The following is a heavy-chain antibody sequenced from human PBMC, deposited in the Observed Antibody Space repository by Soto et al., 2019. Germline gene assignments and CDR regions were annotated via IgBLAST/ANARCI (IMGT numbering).Heavy chain of an antibody. CDR2: IIPIFGTA. D-gene: IGHD3-22*01. CDR1: GGTFSSYA. V-gene: IGHV1-69*13. CDR3: ARVGYYDSRQSNWFDP. J-gene: IGHJ5*02. Sequence: SVKVSCKASGGTFSSYAISWLRQAPGQGLEWMGGIIPIFGTANYAQKFQGRVTITADESTSTAYMELSSLRSEDTAVYYCARVGYYDSRQSNWFDPWGQGTLVTVSS.